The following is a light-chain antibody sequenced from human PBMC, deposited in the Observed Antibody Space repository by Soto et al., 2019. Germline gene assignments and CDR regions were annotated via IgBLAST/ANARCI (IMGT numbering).Light chain of an antibody. CDR2: DTS. CDR1: QSVSSS. CDR3: QQYVHWPPGA. J-gene: IGKJ1*01. Sequence: EIVVTQSPATLSVSPGERVTLSGRASQSVSSSLAWYQQRPGQAPRLLIYDTSTWAAGIAARFSGSGSGTEFTLTISSLQSEDSAVYYCQQYVHWPPGAFGQGTTVEIK. V-gene: IGKV3-15*01.